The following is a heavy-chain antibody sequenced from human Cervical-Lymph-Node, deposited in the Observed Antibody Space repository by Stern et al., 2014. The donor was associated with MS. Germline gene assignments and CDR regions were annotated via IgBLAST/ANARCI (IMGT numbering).Heavy chain of an antibody. J-gene: IGHJ6*02. V-gene: IGHV3-30*03. CDR2: ISDDGSNQ. CDR3: ARPRGTDYYYYGMNV. CDR1: GFIFSRYG. D-gene: IGHD1-7*01. Sequence: QVQLVQSGGGVVQPGRSLRLSCAASGFIFSRYGMHWVRQAPGKGLEWVAVISDDGSNQYYADSVKGRFTISRDYSKNTLYLQMNSLRTEDTAVYYCARPRGTDYYYYGMNVWGQGTTVTVSS.